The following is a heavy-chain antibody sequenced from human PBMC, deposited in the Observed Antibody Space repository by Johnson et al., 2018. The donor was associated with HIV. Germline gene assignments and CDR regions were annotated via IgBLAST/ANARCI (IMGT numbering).Heavy chain of an antibody. V-gene: IGHV3-30*02. D-gene: IGHD3-22*01. J-gene: IGHJ3*02. CDR3: AKDPSLNYYDSSGPDAFDI. CDR1: GFTFSSYG. CDR2: IRYDGSNK. Sequence: VESGGSLRLSCAASGFTFSSYGMHWVRQAPGKGLEWVAFIRYDGSNKYYADSVKGRFTISRDNSKNTLYLQMNSLRAEDTAVYYCAKDPSLNYYDSSGPDAFDIWGQGTMVTVSS.